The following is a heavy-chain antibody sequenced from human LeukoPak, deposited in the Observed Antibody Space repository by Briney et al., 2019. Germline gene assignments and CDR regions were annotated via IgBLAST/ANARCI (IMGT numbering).Heavy chain of an antibody. CDR2: IYHSGST. D-gene: IGHD6-19*01. CDR3: ARAGYSSGWYAFDI. V-gene: IGHV4-30-2*01. J-gene: IGHJ3*02. Sequence: SETLSLTCTVSGGSISSYSWSWVRQPPGKGLEWIGYIYHSGSTHYNPSLKSRVTISVDRSKNQFSLKLSSVTAADTAVYYCARAGYSSGWYAFDIWGQGTMVTVSS. CDR1: GGSISSYS.